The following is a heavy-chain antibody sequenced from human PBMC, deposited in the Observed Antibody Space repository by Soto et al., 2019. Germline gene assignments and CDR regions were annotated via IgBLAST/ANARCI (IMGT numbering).Heavy chain of an antibody. J-gene: IGHJ4*02. Sequence: ASVKVSCKASGYTFTSYGISWVRQAPGQGLEWMGIINPSGGSTSYAQKFQGRVTMTRDTSTSTVYMELSSLRSEDTAVYYCARWLEWQHFDYWGQGTLVTVSS. CDR2: INPSGGST. V-gene: IGHV1-46*01. CDR3: ARWLEWQHFDY. D-gene: IGHD3-22*01. CDR1: GYTFTSYG.